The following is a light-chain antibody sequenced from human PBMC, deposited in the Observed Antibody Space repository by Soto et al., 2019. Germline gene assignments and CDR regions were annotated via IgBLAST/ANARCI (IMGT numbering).Light chain of an antibody. V-gene: IGKV1-5*03. CDR1: QSISAW. J-gene: IGKJ5*01. Sequence: DIQMTQSPSTLSASVGERVTITCRASQSISAWLAWYQQKPGKAPKLLIYKASNAESGVPSRFSGRGSGTELTLTISSLQPDDFATYYCQQYHSYPLTFGQGTRLEIK. CDR3: QQYHSYPLT. CDR2: KAS.